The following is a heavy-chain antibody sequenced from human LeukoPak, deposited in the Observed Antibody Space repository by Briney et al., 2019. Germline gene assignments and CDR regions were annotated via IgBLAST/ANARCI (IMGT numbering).Heavy chain of an antibody. Sequence: PVGSLRLSCAASGFTFSTYRMNWVRQGPGKGLEWVSSISRSGSYIYYADSVKGRFTISRDNAKNSLYLQMNSLRAEDTAVYYCAELGITMIGGVWGKGTTVTISS. CDR2: ISRSGSYI. CDR1: GFTFSTYR. J-gene: IGHJ6*04. CDR3: AELGITMIGGV. V-gene: IGHV3-21*01. D-gene: IGHD3-10*02.